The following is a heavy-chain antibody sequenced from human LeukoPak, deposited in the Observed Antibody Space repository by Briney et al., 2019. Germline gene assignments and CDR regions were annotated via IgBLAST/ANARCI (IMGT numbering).Heavy chain of an antibody. CDR1: GFTVSSNY. CDR3: AKDCCGSSLFDY. CDR2: ISNTGGRT. D-gene: IGHD2-21*01. V-gene: IGHV3-23*01. J-gene: IGHJ4*02. Sequence: GGSLRLSCAASGFTVSSNYMSWVRQAPGKGLEWVSGISNTGGRTYYADSVKGRFTISRDNSKNTLYLQMNSLGAEDTAVYYCAKDCCGSSLFDYWGQGTLVTVSS.